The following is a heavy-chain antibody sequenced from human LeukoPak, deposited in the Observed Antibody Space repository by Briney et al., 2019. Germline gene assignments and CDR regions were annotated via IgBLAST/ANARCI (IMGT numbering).Heavy chain of an antibody. D-gene: IGHD3-10*01. Sequence: TGGSLRLSCAASGFTFSSYAMSWVRQAPGRGLEWVSMIYSDNTTYYADSVKGRFTISRDNSRNTLYLQISSLRVEDTAIYYCVRSWFSAYFDFWGQGVLVTVSS. V-gene: IGHV3-23*03. CDR2: IYSDNTT. J-gene: IGHJ4*02. CDR3: VRSWFSAYFDF. CDR1: GFTFSSYA.